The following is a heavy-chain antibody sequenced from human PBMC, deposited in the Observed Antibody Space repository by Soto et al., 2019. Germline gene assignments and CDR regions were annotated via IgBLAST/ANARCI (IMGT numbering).Heavy chain of an antibody. V-gene: IGHV1-69*11. CDR3: ASGPGYCSGGSCRPSEYFRH. CDR2: ILPTLHTT. Sequence: QVHLVQSGAEVKKPGSSVKVSCKASGVTFFNSGFSWVRQAPGQGLEWVGGILPTLHTTKYAQSFRGRVTITADESTSTAYMEWSSLRADDTAVYYCASGPGYCSGGSCRPSEYFRHWGQGTLLIVSS. CDR1: GVTFFNSG. D-gene: IGHD2-15*01. J-gene: IGHJ1*01.